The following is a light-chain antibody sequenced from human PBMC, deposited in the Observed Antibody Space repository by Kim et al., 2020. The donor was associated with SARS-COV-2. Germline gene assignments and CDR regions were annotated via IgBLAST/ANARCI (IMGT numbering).Light chain of an antibody. CDR1: SRDIGGYNY. J-gene: IGLJ3*02. Sequence: QSASVSGSPGQSITISCTGTSRDIGGYNYVSWYQQHPGKAPKLIIYDITARPSGVSNRFSGSKSGNTASLTISGLQAEDEADYYCASYTTYSTWVFGEGTQLTVL. V-gene: IGLV2-14*03. CDR3: ASYTTYSTWV. CDR2: DIT.